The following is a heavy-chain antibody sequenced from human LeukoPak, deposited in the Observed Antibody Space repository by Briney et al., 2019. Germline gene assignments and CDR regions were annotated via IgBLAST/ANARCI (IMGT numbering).Heavy chain of an antibody. CDR2: VYYSGST. D-gene: IGHD4-23*01. Sequence: SETLSLTCVVSGGSVSGYYWGWIRQPPGRGLEWIGYVYYSGSTNYNPSFKSRITISVDTSRNQFSLQLSSVTAADTAVYYCAREEVGTPGGYFDYWGQGTLVTVSS. CDR1: GGSVSGYY. J-gene: IGHJ4*02. CDR3: AREEVGTPGGYFDY. V-gene: IGHV4-59*02.